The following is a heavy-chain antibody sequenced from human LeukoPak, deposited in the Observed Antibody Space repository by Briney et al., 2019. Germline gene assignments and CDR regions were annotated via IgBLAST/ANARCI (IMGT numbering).Heavy chain of an antibody. Sequence: GASMKVSCKSSGGSFSSYSVSWVRQAPGQGLEWTGAIIPLLGTVNYAQRFQGRLTFSADESTNTVFMELSSLSSEDTAVYYCARQFDWESPWGQGTLVTVSS. CDR1: GGSFSSYS. CDR3: ARQFDWESP. V-gene: IGHV1-69*01. D-gene: IGHD3-9*01. J-gene: IGHJ5*02. CDR2: IIPLLGTV.